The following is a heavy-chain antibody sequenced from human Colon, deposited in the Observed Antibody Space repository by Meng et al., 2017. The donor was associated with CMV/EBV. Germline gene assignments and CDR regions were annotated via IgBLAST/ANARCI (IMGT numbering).Heavy chain of an antibody. CDR1: GGTFSSDA. D-gene: IGHD2-2*01. V-gene: IGHV1-69*05. CDR3: SRGCSITSCYSD. CDR2: IIPIFGTA. Sequence: SVKVSCKASGGTFSSDAISWVRQAPGQGLEWMGGIIPIFGTANYAQKFQGRVTITTDESTSTAYMELSSLRSEDTAVYYCSRGCSITSCYSDWGQGTLVTVSS. J-gene: IGHJ4*02.